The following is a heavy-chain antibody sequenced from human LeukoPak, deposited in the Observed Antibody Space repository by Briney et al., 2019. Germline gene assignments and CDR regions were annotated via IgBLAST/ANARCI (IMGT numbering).Heavy chain of an antibody. V-gene: IGHV3-23*01. D-gene: IGHD6-19*01. CDR1: GFAFSSHA. Sequence: GGSLRLSCAASGFAFSSHAMSWVRQAPGKGLEWVSAISGSGGSTYYADSVKGRFTISRDNSKNTLYLQMNSLRAEDTAVYYCAKDVIGGWYSDYWGQGTLVTVSS. J-gene: IGHJ4*02. CDR2: ISGSGGST. CDR3: AKDVIGGWYSDY.